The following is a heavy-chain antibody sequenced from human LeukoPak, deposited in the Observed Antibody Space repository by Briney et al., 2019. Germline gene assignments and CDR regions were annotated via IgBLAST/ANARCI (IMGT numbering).Heavy chain of an antibody. CDR2: ISYDGRRK. J-gene: IGHJ4*02. CDR1: GFRFSGYA. CDR3: ARQEARNYYYEGLDY. V-gene: IGHV3-30*04. D-gene: IGHD3-22*01. Sequence: GRSLRLSCVASGFRFSGYAIHWVRQAPGKGLEWVALISYDGRRKDYADSAKGRFTIDRDNSKNTVYLQMNSLRPDDTAIYFCARQEARNYYYEGLDYWGQGNLVTVSS.